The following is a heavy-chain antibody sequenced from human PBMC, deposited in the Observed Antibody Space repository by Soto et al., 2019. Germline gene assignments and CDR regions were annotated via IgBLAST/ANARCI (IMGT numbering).Heavy chain of an antibody. CDR1: GGSISSYY. D-gene: IGHD6-19*01. V-gene: IGHV4-59*08. CDR2: IYYSGTT. CDR3: ARHGKAGLFDY. Sequence: SETLSLTCTVSGGSISSYYWSWIRQPPGKGLEWIGYIYYSGTTNYNPSLKSRVTMSVDTSKNQFSLKLSSVTVADTAVYYCARHGKAGLFDYWGQGTLVTVSS. J-gene: IGHJ4*02.